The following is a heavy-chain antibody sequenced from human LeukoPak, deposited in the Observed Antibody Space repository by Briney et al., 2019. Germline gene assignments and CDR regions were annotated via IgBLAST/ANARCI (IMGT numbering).Heavy chain of an antibody. Sequence: GGSLGLSCAASGVTVNNNYMSWVRQAPGKVPEWVSSIYSSGDTHYADSVKGRFAISRDNSKNTLYLQMNSLTVEDTAVYYCTRDGSSSSRFGYWGQGTLVTVSA. CDR3: TRDGSSSSRFGY. CDR2: IYSSGDT. D-gene: IGHD2-2*03. J-gene: IGHJ4*02. V-gene: IGHV3-66*01. CDR1: GVTVNNNY.